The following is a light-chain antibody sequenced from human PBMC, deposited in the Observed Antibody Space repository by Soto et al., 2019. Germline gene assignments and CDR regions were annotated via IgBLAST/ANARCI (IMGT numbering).Light chain of an antibody. CDR2: WAS. J-gene: IGKJ5*01. V-gene: IGKV4-1*01. CDR1: QSVLYSSNNKNH. Sequence: DFVMTQSPDSLAVSLGERATINCKPSQSVLYSSNNKNHLAWYQQKPGQPPKLLIYWASTRESGVPDRFSGSGSGTDFTLTISSLQAEDVAVYYCQQYYSNSITFGQGTRLENK. CDR3: QQYYSNSIT.